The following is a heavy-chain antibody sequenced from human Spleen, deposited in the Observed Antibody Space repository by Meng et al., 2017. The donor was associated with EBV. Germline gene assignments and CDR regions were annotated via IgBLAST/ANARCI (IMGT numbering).Heavy chain of an antibody. CDR1: GASIDSSDW. D-gene: IGHD3-22*01. J-gene: IGHJ4*02. CDR3: ARGLGGHYPTMEY. V-gene: IGHV4-4*02. Sequence: QVHPQDSGPGLVKPSGTLSLTCAFSGASIDSSDWWTWVRQAPGKGLEWIGEIHHSGTTNYNPSLESRVTISIDKSDNQFSLKLTSVTAADTAVYYCARGLGGHYPTMEYWGQGTLVTVSS. CDR2: IHHSGTT.